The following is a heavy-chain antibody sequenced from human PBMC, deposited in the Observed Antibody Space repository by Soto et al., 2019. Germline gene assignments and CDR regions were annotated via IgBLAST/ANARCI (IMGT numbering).Heavy chain of an antibody. CDR2: IWYDGSNK. CDR1: GFTFSSYG. J-gene: IGHJ3*02. Sequence: GGSLRLSCAASGFTFSSYGMHWVRQAPGKGLEWVAVIWYDGSNKYYADSVKGRFTISRDNAKNSLYLQMNSLRAEDTAVYYCARGDYYDSSGPFSDAFDIWGQGTMVTVSS. CDR3: ARGDYYDSSGPFSDAFDI. D-gene: IGHD3-22*01. V-gene: IGHV3-33*03.